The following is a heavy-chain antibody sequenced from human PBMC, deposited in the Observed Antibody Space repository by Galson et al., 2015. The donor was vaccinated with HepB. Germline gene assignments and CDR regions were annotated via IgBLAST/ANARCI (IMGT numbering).Heavy chain of an antibody. J-gene: IGHJ4*02. V-gene: IGHV4-59*01. CDR2: IYYSGST. D-gene: IGHD6-19*01. CDR3: ARDRSGPFDY. CDR1: GGSISSYY. Sequence: ETLSLTCTVSGGSISSYYWSWIRQPPGKGLEWIGYIYYSGSTNYNPSLKSRVTISVDTSKNQFSLKLSSVTAADTAVYYCARDRSGPFDYWGQGTLVTVSS.